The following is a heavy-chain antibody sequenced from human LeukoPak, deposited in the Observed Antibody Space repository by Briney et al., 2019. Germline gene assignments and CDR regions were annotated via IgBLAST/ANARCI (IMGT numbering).Heavy chain of an antibody. Sequence: PGGSLRLSCVASGFTFSSYWMSWVRQAPGKGLEWVASIKQDGGETFYVDSVKGRFIISRDNAKDALYLQMNSLRAGDTAVYYCAREDHSKYEYWGQGTLVTVSS. CDR1: GFTFSSYW. CDR3: AREDHSKYEY. CDR2: IKQDGGET. D-gene: IGHD4-11*01. V-gene: IGHV3-7*01. J-gene: IGHJ4*02.